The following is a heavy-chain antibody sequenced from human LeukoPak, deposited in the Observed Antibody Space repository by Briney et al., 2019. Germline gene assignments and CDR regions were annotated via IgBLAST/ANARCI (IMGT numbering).Heavy chain of an antibody. V-gene: IGHV4-38-2*02. CDR2: IYHSGNT. CDR3: ARVRFGSGWLIDY. CDR1: GYSISSGFY. Sequence: KASETLSLTCTVSGYSISSGFYWVWIRQPPGKGLEWIGTIYHSGNTQYNPSLKSRVTISVDTSKNQLSLKLSSVTAADTAVYYCARVRFGSGWLIDYWGQGTLVTASS. J-gene: IGHJ4*02. D-gene: IGHD6-19*01.